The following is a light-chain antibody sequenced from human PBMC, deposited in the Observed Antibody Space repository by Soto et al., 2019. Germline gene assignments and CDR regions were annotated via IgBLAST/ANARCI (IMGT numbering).Light chain of an antibody. CDR3: FLYYGGTLWV. CDR1: AGAVTSASY. CDR2: STT. V-gene: IGLV7-43*01. J-gene: IGLJ3*02. Sequence: QAVVTQEPSLTVSPGGTVTLTCASSAGAVTSASYANWFQQKPGQAPRPLIYSTTNKHSKTPARFSGSLLGGKAALTLSGVQPEDEAHYYCFLYYGGTLWVFGGGTKVTVL.